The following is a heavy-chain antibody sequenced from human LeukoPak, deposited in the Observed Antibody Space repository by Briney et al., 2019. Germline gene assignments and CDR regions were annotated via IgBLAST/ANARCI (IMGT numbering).Heavy chain of an antibody. J-gene: IGHJ4*02. Sequence: GGSLRLSCAASGFTFSSYAMHWVRQAPGKGLEWVAVISYDGSNKYYADSVKGRFTISRDNSKNTLYLQMNSLRAEYTAVYYCARDGSSCPFDYWGQGTLVTVSS. CDR1: GFTFSSYA. CDR3: ARDGSSCPFDY. V-gene: IGHV3-30-3*01. D-gene: IGHD6-13*01. CDR2: ISYDGSNK.